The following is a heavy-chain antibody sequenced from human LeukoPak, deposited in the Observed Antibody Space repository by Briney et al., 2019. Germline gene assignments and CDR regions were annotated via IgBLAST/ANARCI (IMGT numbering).Heavy chain of an antibody. CDR2: ISNDGNNK. CDR1: GFTFTRYD. V-gene: IGHV3-30-3*01. CDR3: VLGHYGGLFDN. D-gene: IGHD4-23*01. J-gene: IGHJ4*02. Sequence: PGGSLRLSCAASGFTFTRYDMHWVPQAPGKGLEGVAVISNDGNNKAYGNSVKGRFTIARDNSKNTLYLQMNSLRVEDTAVYYCVLGHYGGLFDNWGQGALVTVSS.